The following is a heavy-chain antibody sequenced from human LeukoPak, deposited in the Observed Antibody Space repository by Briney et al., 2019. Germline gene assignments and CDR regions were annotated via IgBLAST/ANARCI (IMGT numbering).Heavy chain of an antibody. CDR2: IYSGGST. CDR1: GFTVSSNY. D-gene: IGHD2-2*01. J-gene: IGHJ4*02. V-gene: IGHV3-53*04. Sequence: GGSLRLSRAASGFTVSSNYMSWVRQAPGKGLEWVSVIYSGGSTYYADSVKGRFTISRHNSKNTLYLQMNSLRAEDTAVYYCARIYCSSTSCYDLYYFDYWGQGTLVTVSS. CDR3: ARIYCSSTSCYDLYYFDY.